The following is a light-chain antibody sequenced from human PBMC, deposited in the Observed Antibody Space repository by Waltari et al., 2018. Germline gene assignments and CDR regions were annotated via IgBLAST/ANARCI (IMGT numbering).Light chain of an antibody. J-gene: IGLJ3*02. CDR2: TDN. CDR1: NSNIGRNA. Sequence: QSVLTQPPSASGTPGQRVTISCSGSNSNIGRNAVNWYQQLPETAPKLLIYTDNQRSSGVPARLSGAKSGTSASLASSGLQSEDEADYHCATWDDSLNGWVFGGGTKVTVL. CDR3: ATWDDSLNGWV. V-gene: IGLV1-44*01.